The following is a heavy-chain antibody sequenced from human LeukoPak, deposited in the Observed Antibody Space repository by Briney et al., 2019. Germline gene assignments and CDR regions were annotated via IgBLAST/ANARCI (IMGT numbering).Heavy chain of an antibody. CDR1: GFTFSSYS. D-gene: IGHD3-9*01. Sequence: PGGTLRLSCAASGFTFSSYSMNWVRQAPGKGLEWVSSISSSSSYIYYADSVKGRFTISRDNAKNSLYLQMNNLRAEDTAVYYCARNPAPTYYDILTGYSYYYYYMDVGGKGTTVTIS. J-gene: IGHJ6*03. CDR2: ISSSSSYI. V-gene: IGHV3-21*01. CDR3: ARNPAPTYYDILTGYSYYYYYMDV.